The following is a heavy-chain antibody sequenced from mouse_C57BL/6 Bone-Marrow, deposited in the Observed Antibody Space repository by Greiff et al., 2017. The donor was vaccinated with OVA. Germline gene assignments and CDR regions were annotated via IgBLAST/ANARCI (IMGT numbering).Heavy chain of an antibody. Sequence: QVQLKESGAELARPGASVKLSCKASGSTFTSYGISWVQQRPGQGLEWIGEIYPRSGNTYYNEQFKGKATLTADKSSSTAYMELRSLTSEYSAIYFCARYLRTYWGQGTLVTVSA. CDR2: IYPRSGNT. CDR1: GSTFTSYG. CDR3: ARYLRTY. J-gene: IGHJ3*01. V-gene: IGHV1-81*01.